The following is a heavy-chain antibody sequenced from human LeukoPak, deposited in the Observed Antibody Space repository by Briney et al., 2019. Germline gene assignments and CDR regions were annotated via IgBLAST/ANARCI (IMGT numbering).Heavy chain of an antibody. CDR2: INPNSGGT. V-gene: IGHV1-2*02. CDR3: ARDRGYITMVRGVIDY. Sequence: ASAKVSCKASGYTFTGHYMHRVRQAPGQGLEWMGWINPNSGGTNYAQKFQGRVTMTRDTSISTAYMELSRLRSDDTAVYYCARDRGYITMVRGVIDYWGQGTLVTVSS. D-gene: IGHD3-10*01. CDR1: GYTFTGHY. J-gene: IGHJ4*02.